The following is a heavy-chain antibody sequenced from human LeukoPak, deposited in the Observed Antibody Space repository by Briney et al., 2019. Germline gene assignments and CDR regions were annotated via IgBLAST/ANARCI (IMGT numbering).Heavy chain of an antibody. D-gene: IGHD4-11*01. Sequence: GGSLRLSCTVSGFTFSSYGMHWVRQAPGKGLEWVAAISYDGSNRYFGDSVKGRFTISRDNPKNTLYLQMNSLRAEDTAVYYCAKSTTVTTQQRGYFDYWGQGTLVTVSS. J-gene: IGHJ4*02. V-gene: IGHV3-30*18. CDR2: ISYDGSNR. CDR3: AKSTTVTTQQRGYFDY. CDR1: GFTFSSYG.